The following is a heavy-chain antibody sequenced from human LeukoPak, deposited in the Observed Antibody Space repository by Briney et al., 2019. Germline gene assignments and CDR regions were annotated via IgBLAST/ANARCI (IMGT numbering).Heavy chain of an antibody. J-gene: IGHJ6*03. CDR1: GFTFSSYA. CDR3: SRDHLSSGSSPDYYYYYYMVV. Sequence: GGSLRLSCVASGFTFSSYAMSWVRQAPGKGLEWVSAITDSGDYTNYADSVKGRLTISRDNAKNTPYLQINSLRAEDTAVYYCSRDHLSSGSSPDYYYYYYMVVWGKGTTVTISS. CDR2: ITDSGDYT. V-gene: IGHV3-23*01. D-gene: IGHD6-19*01.